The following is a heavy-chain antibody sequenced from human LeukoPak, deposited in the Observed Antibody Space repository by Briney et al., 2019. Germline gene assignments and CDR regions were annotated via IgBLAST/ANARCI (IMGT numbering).Heavy chain of an antibody. CDR3: ARGGQWLVLSTDTIFDY. CDR2: INPSGGST. D-gene: IGHD6-19*01. J-gene: IGHJ4*02. V-gene: IGHV1-46*01. Sequence: GASVKVSCKASGYTFTSYYMHWVRQAPGQGLEWMGIINPSGGSTSYAQKFQGRVTMTRDTSTSTVYMELSSLRSEDTAVYYCARGGQWLVLSTDTIFDYWGQGTLVTVSS. CDR1: GYTFTSYY.